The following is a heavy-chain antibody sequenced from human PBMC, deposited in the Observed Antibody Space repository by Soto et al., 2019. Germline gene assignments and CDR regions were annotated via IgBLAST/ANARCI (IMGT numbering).Heavy chain of an antibody. V-gene: IGHV4-30-4*01. CDR1: GGSISSGDYY. D-gene: IGHD3-22*01. J-gene: IGHJ4*02. CDR3: ARNPIYYDCSGYQFDY. Sequence: PSETLSLTCTVSGGSISSGDYYWSWIRQPQGKGLEWIGYIYYSGSTYYNPSLKSRVTISVDTSKNQFSLKLSSVTAADTAVYYCARNPIYYDCSGYQFDYWGQGTLVTVSS. CDR2: IYYSGST.